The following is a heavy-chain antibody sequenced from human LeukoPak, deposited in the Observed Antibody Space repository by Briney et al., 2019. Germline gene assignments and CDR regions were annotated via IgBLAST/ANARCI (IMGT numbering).Heavy chain of an antibody. CDR2: IRYDGNNK. Sequence: PGGSLRLSCGASGFTFSNYGMLWVRQAPGKGLEWVSFIRYDGNNKLYADSVKGRFTISRDNAKNSLYLQMNSLRAEDTAVYYCARAHDYENWFDPWGQGTLVTVSS. V-gene: IGHV3-30*02. D-gene: IGHD4-17*01. CDR1: GFTFSNYG. J-gene: IGHJ5*02. CDR3: ARAHDYENWFDP.